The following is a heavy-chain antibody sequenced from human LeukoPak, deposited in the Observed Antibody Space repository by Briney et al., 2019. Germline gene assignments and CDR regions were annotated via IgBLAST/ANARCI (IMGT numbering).Heavy chain of an antibody. D-gene: IGHD2-2*01. CDR3: ARDGFVYCSSTSCYPDY. CDR1: GYTFTGYY. CDR2: INPNSGGT. Sequence: ASVKVSCKASGYTFTGYYMHWVRQAPGQGLEWMGRINPNSGGTNYAQKFQGRVTMTRDTSISTAYMELSRLRSDDTAVYYCARDGFVYCSSTSCYPDYWGQGTLVTVSS. V-gene: IGHV1-2*06. J-gene: IGHJ4*02.